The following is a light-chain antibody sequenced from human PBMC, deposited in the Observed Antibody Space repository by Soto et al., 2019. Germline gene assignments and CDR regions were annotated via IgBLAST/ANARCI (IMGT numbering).Light chain of an antibody. CDR3: SSYTSSSRNV. J-gene: IGLJ1*01. V-gene: IGLV2-14*01. CDR2: DVS. CDR1: SSDVGGYNY. Sequence: QSALTQPASMSGSPGQSITISCTGTSSDVGGYNYVSWYQQHPGKALKLMIYDVSNRPSGVSNRFSGSKSGNTASLTISGLQAEDEADYYCSSYTSSSRNVFGTGTKVTVL.